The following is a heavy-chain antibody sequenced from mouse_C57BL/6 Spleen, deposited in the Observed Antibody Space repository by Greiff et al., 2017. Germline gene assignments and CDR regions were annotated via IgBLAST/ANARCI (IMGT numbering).Heavy chain of an antibody. J-gene: IGHJ4*01. Sequence: QVQLQQSGPGLVQPSQSLSITCTVSGFSLTSYGVHWVRQSPGKGLEWLGVIWRGGSTDYNAAFMSRLSITKDNSKSQVFFKMNSLQADDTAIYYCAKNGNDGDYYAMDYWGQGTSVTVSS. V-gene: IGHV2-5*01. D-gene: IGHD2-12*01. CDR1: GFSLTSYG. CDR2: IWRGGST. CDR3: AKNGNDGDYYAMDY.